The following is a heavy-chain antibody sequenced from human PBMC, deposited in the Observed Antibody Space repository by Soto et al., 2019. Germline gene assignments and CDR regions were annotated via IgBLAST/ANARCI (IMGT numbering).Heavy chain of an antibody. CDR1: GGSISSYY. Sequence: SETLSLTCTVSGGSISSYYWSWIRQPPGKGLEWIGYIYYSGSTNYNPSLKSRVTISVDTSKNQFSLKLSSVTAADTAVYYRARVPYYDSSGYYPYYFDYWGQGTLVTVSS. CDR2: IYYSGST. V-gene: IGHV4-59*01. CDR3: ARVPYYDSSGYYPYYFDY. D-gene: IGHD3-22*01. J-gene: IGHJ4*02.